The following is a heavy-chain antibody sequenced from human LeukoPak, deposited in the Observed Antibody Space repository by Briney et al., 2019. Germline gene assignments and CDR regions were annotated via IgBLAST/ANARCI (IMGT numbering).Heavy chain of an antibody. CDR2: INTNTENP. V-gene: IGHV7-4-1*02. CDR1: GGTFSSYG. D-gene: IGHD1-26*01. Sequence: GASVKVSCKASGGTFSSYGISWVRQAPGQGLEWMGWINTNTENPTYAQGFTGRFVFSLDTSVSTAYLQISSLKAEDTAVYYCARDGSYSPRCWFDPWGQGTLVTVSS. CDR3: ARDGSYSPRCWFDP. J-gene: IGHJ5*02.